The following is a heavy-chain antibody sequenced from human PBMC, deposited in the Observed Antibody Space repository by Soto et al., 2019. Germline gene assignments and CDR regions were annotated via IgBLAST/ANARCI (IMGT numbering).Heavy chain of an antibody. CDR1: VGSVSITSYY. J-gene: IGHJ5*02. CDR2: IYSSGGS. Sequence: AETLCVTCSVSVGSVSITSYYWGWIRQPPGKGLEWIANIYSSGGSYYNPSLKSRVTISLDTSKNHFSLQLSSVTAADTAVYYCASIRLWVGESPGFWFDPWGQGTMVTVSS. D-gene: IGHD3-10*01. V-gene: IGHV4-39*02. CDR3: ASIRLWVGESPGFWFDP.